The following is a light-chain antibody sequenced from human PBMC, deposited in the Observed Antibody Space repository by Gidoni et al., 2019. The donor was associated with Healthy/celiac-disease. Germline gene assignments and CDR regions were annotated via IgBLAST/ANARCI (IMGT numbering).Light chain of an antibody. V-gene: IGKV4-1*01. CDR2: WAS. CDR1: QSVLSSSNNKHY. Sequence: DIVMTRYPDSLAVSLGERATINCKSSQSVLSSSNNKHYLAWYQQKPGQPPKLLIYWASTRESGVPDRFSGSGSGTDFTLTISSLQAEDVAVYYCQQYYSTPRTFGQGTKVEIK. CDR3: QQYYSTPRT. J-gene: IGKJ1*01.